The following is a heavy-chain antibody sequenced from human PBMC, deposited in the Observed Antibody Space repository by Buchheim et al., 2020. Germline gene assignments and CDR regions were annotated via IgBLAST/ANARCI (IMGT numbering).Heavy chain of an antibody. CDR3: AREVRGHAYFDT. CDR1: GFTFSSYG. Sequence: QVQLVESGGGVVQPGRSLRLSCAASGFTFSSYGMHWVRQAPGKGLEWVAVIWYDGSNKYYADSVKGRFTISRDNSKNTLYLQMNSLRVEDTGVYSCAREVRGHAYFDTWGQGT. V-gene: IGHV3-33*01. CDR2: IWYDGSNK. J-gene: IGHJ4*02.